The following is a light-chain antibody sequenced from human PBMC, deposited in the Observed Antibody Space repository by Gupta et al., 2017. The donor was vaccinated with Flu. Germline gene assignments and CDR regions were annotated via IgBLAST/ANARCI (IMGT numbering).Light chain of an antibody. Sequence: SYVLTQPPSVSVAPGQTARITCEKNNIGSNSVHWYQQKPGQAPVVVFYDNNDRPSGIPERFSGSNSGNTATLTISRVEAGDEADYYCQVGDSSSDSYVFGTGTKVTVL. J-gene: IGLJ1*01. CDR3: QVGDSSSDSYV. CDR2: DNN. CDR1: NIGSNS. V-gene: IGLV3-21*02.